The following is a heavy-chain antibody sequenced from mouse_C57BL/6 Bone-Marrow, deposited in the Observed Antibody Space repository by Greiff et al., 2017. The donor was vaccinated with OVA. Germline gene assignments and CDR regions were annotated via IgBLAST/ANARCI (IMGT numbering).Heavy chain of an antibody. D-gene: IGHD2-4*01. Sequence: QVQLQQPGAELVRPGSSVKLSCKASGYTFTSYWMHWVKQRPIQGLEWIGNIDPSDSETHYNQKFKDKATLTVDKYSSTAYMQLSSLTSEESAVYSRARENCDYGRRAYWGQGTLVTVSA. J-gene: IGHJ3*01. CDR1: GYTFTSYW. CDR3: ARENCDYGRRAY. CDR2: IDPSDSET. V-gene: IGHV1-52*01.